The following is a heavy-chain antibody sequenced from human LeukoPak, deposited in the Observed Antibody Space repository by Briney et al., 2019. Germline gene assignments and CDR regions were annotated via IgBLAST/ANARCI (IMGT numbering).Heavy chain of an antibody. CDR1: GGSFSGYY. J-gene: IGHJ4*02. Sequence: SETLSLTCAVYGGSFSGYYWSWIRQPPGKGLEWIGEINHSGSTNYNPSLKSRVTISVDTSKNQFSLKLSSVTAADTAVYYCARGGRDGYDQCFDYWGQGTLVTVSS. CDR3: ARGGRDGYDQCFDY. CDR2: INHSGST. D-gene: IGHD5-24*01. V-gene: IGHV4-34*01.